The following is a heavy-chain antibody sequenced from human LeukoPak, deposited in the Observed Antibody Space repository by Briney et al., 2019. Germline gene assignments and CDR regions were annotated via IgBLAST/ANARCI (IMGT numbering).Heavy chain of an antibody. Sequence: ASVKVSCKASGYTFTSYGISWVRQAPGQGLEWMGWISAYNGNTNYAQKLQGRVTMTTDTSTSTAYMELRSLRSDDTAVYYCAGAPDRITIFGVDYYYYMDVWGKGTTVTVSS. J-gene: IGHJ6*03. V-gene: IGHV1-18*01. CDR1: GYTFTSYG. CDR2: ISAYNGNT. CDR3: AGAPDRITIFGVDYYYYMDV. D-gene: IGHD3-3*01.